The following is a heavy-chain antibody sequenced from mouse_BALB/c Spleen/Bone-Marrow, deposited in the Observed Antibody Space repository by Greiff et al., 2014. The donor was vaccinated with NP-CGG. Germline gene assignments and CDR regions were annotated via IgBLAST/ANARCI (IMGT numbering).Heavy chain of an antibody. V-gene: IGHV14-3*02. J-gene: IGHJ3*01. Sequence: EVQLQESGAGLVKPGASIKLSCTASGFNIKDTYMHWVKQRPEQGLEWIGRIDPANGNTKYDPKFQGKATITADTSSNTAYLQLSSLTSEDTAVYYCATYYYGSSWGFAYWGQGTLVTASA. D-gene: IGHD1-1*01. CDR1: GFNIKDTY. CDR3: ATYYYGSSWGFAY. CDR2: IDPANGNT.